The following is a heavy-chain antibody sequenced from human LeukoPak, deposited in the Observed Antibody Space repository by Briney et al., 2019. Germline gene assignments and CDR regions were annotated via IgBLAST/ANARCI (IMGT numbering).Heavy chain of an antibody. CDR3: ARDSPRTGP. J-gene: IGHJ5*02. V-gene: IGHV3-7*01. CDR1: GFTFSSYW. Sequence: GGSLRLPCAASGFTFSSYWMNWARQAPGKGLEWVASINHNGNVNYYVDSVKGRFTISRDNAKNILYLQMNSLRAEDTAVYYCARDSPRTGPWGQGILVTVSS. CDR2: INHNGNVN. D-gene: IGHD1-1*01.